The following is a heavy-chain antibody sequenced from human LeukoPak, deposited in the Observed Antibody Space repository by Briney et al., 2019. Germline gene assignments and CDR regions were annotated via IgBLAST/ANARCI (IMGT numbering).Heavy chain of an antibody. D-gene: IGHD2-2*01. V-gene: IGHV3-21*01. CDR3: AKDRTRYCSSTSCLNWFDP. J-gene: IGHJ5*02. CDR2: ISSSSSYI. CDR1: GFTFSSYS. Sequence: GGSLRLSCAASGFTFSSYSMNWVRQAPGKGLEWVSSISSSSSYIYYADSVKGRFTISRDNAKNSLYLQMNSLRAEDTAVYYCAKDRTRYCSSTSCLNWFDPWGQGTLVTVSS.